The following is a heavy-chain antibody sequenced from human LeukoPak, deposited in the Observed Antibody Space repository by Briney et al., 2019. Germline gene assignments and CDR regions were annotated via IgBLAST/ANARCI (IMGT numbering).Heavy chain of an antibody. D-gene: IGHD2-2*01. CDR3: ARDPHCSSNNCPYDY. Sequence: PSGTLSLTCAVSGGXISSSDCRSWVRQPPGRGLEWIGYIYRTEDNNYHPTLKSRATMSVDKYQNQFSLKLTSVTAADTAVYYCARDPHCSSNNCPYDYWGQGILVIVSS. J-gene: IGHJ4*02. V-gene: IGHV4-4*02. CDR2: IYRTEDN. CDR1: GGXISSSDC.